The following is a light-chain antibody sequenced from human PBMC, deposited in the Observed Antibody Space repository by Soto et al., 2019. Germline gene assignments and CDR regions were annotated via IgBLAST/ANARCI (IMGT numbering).Light chain of an antibody. V-gene: IGLV1-40*01. CDR3: TSYSGNNNHVL. Sequence: QSVLTQPPSVSGAPGRRVTISCTGSSSNIGAPYGVHWYQQLPGTAPKLLIYGNNNRPSGVPDRFSGSQSGTSASLAITGLQAEDEADYYCTSYSGNNNHVLFGGGTKLTVL. CDR2: GNN. J-gene: IGLJ2*01. CDR1: SSNIGAPYG.